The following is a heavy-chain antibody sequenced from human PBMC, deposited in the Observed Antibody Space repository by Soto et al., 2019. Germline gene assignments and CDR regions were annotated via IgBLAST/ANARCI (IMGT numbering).Heavy chain of an antibody. J-gene: IGHJ6*02. CDR2: IYWNDDK. V-gene: IGHV2-5*01. CDR1: GFSLTTVGLG. Sequence: QITLKESGPALVKPTQTLTLTCTFSGFSLTTVGLGVAWIRQPPGKALEWLAVIYWNDDKRYNPSLKTRLAITKATPKSQVVLTIAIMHPVDAATYYCGHRRESYDYSGLDVCGQGATVTVSS. D-gene: IGHD3-16*01. CDR3: GHRRESYDYSGLDV.